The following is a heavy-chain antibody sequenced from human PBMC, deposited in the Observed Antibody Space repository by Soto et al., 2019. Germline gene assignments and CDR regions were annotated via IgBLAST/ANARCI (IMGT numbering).Heavy chain of an antibody. CDR2: IYYSGST. J-gene: IGHJ5*02. CDR1: GGSISSSIYY. V-gene: IGHV4-39*01. Sequence: SETLSLTCTVSGGSISSSIYYWGWIRQPPGKGLEWIGSIYYSGSTYYNPSLKSRVTISVDTSKNQFSLKLSSVTAADTAAYYCARSDIVVVPATFDPWGQGTLVT. CDR3: ARSDIVVVPATFDP. D-gene: IGHD2-2*01.